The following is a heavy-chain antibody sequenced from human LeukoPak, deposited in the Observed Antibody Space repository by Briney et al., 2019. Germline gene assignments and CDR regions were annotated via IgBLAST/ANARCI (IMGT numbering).Heavy chain of an antibody. CDR3: ARRYCSGGSCYSGVFYYYYGVDV. CDR2: INPSGGNT. D-gene: IGHD2-15*01. V-gene: IGHV1-46*01. CDR1: GYTFTNYY. Sequence: ASVKVSCKASGYTFTNYYMHWVRQAPGQGLAWMGIINPSGGNTRFAQKFQGRVTMTRDTSTSTVYMELSSLRSEDTAVYYCARRYCSGGSCYSGVFYYYYGVDVWGQGTTVTVSS. J-gene: IGHJ6*02.